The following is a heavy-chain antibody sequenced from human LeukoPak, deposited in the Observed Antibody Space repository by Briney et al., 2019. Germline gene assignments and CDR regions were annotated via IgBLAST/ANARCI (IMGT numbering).Heavy chain of an antibody. Sequence: GGSLRLSCAASGFRISDYGMHGVRQAPGKGLECGAAISYDGTHYSDSVKGRFTIFRDNVKNTLYLQMNSLTVDDTALYHCARTTSNWRDYFDYWGQGTLVTVSS. V-gene: IGHV3-30*03. CDR3: ARTTSNWRDYFDY. D-gene: IGHD1-20*01. CDR1: GFRISDYG. CDR2: ISYDGTH. J-gene: IGHJ4*02.